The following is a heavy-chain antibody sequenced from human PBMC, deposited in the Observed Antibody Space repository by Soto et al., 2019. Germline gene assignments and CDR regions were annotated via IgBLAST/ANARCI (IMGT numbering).Heavy chain of an antibody. CDR2: ISSSSSYI. Sequence: GGSLRLSCAASGFTFSSYSMNWVRQAPGKGLEWVSSISSSSSYIYYADSVKGRFTISRDNAKNSLYLQMNSLRAEDTAVYYCAREGSSTSSDSYYYYGMDVWGQGTTVTVSS. CDR3: AREGSSTSSDSYYYYGMDV. CDR1: GFTFSSYS. D-gene: IGHD2-2*01. J-gene: IGHJ6*02. V-gene: IGHV3-21*01.